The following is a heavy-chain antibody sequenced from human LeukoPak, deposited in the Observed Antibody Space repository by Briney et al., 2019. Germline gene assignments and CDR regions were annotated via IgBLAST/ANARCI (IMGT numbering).Heavy chain of an antibody. D-gene: IGHD2-2*01. J-gene: IGHJ5*01. CDR1: GGSISSGGYY. CDR3: ARGPGVVPAATSWLDP. CDR2: IYYSGST. Sequence: SQTLSLTCTVSGGSISSGGYYWSWIRQHPGKGLEWIGYIYYSGSTYYNPSLKSRVTISVDTSKNQFSLKLSSVTAADTAVYYCARGPGVVPAATSWLDPWGQGTLVTVSS. V-gene: IGHV4-31*03.